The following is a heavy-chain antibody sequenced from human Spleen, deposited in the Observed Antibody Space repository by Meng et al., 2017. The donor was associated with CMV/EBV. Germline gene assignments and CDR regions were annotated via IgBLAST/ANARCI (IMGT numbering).Heavy chain of an antibody. D-gene: IGHD2-15*01. CDR2: INPNSGGT. V-gene: IGHV1-2*02. CDR3: ARAPRGYCSGGSCYYFDY. CDR1: YTLPGYY. J-gene: IGHJ4*02. Sequence: YTLPGYYMHWVRQAPGQGLEWMGWINPNSGGTNYAQKFQGRVTMTRDTSISTAYMELSRLRSDDTAVYYCARAPRGYCSGGSCYYFDYWGQGTLVTVSS.